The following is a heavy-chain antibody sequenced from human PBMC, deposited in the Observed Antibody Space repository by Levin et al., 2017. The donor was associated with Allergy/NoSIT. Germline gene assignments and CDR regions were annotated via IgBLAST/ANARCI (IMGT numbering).Heavy chain of an antibody. D-gene: IGHD6-19*01. CDR3: AKDAGAVAGKFNGMDV. V-gene: IGHV3-23*01. CDR2: ISGSGGST. CDR1: GFTFSSYA. Sequence: PGGSLRLSCAASGFTFSSYAMSWVRQAPGKGLEWVSAISGSGGSTYYADSVKGRFTISRDNSKNTLYLQMNSLRAEDTAVYYCAKDAGAVAGKFNGMDVWGQGTTVTVSS. J-gene: IGHJ6*02.